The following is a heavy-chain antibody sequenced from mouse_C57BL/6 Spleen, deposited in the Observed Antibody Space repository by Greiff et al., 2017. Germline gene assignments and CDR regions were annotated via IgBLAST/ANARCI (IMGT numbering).Heavy chain of an antibody. Sequence: EVKLQESGGGLVQPGGSLKLSCAASGFTFSDYYMYWVRQTPEKRLEWVAYISNGGGSTYYPDTVKGRFTISRDNAKNTLYLQMSRLKSEDTAMYYCARSSYYYGMDYWGQGTSVTVSS. CDR3: ARSSYYYGMDY. CDR2: ISNGGGST. J-gene: IGHJ4*01. V-gene: IGHV5-12*01. CDR1: GFTFSDYY.